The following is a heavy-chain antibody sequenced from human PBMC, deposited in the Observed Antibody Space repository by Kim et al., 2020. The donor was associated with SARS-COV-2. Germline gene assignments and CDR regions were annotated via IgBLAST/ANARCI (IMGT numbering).Heavy chain of an antibody. D-gene: IGHD3-10*01. CDR3: ARGDYGSGSYFGYYYGMDV. CDR1: GGSISSGGYY. CDR2: IYYSGST. J-gene: IGHJ6*02. V-gene: IGHV4-31*03. Sequence: SETLSLTCTVSGGSISSGGYYWSWIRQHPGKGLEWIGYIYYSGSTYYNPSLKSRVTISVDTSKNQFSLKLSSVTAADTAVYYCARGDYGSGSYFGYYYGMDVWGQGTTVTVSS.